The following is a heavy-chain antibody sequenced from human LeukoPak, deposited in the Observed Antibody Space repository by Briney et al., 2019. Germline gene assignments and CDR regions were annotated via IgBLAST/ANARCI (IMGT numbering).Heavy chain of an antibody. Sequence: GESLKISCKGSGYSFTSYWIGWVRQMPGKGLEWMGIIYPGDSDARYSPSFQGQVTISADKSISTAYLQWSSLKASDTAMYYCAVGYCSSTSCSPVDAFDIWGQGTMVTVSS. V-gene: IGHV5-51*01. D-gene: IGHD2-2*01. CDR2: IYPGDSDA. CDR3: AVGYCSSTSCSPVDAFDI. J-gene: IGHJ3*02. CDR1: GYSFTSYW.